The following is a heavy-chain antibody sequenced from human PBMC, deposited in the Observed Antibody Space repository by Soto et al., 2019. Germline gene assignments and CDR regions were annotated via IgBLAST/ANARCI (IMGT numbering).Heavy chain of an antibody. D-gene: IGHD5-12*01. CDR3: ARDLPGTISRAHVFEAFDI. Sequence: QVQMVESGGGLVKPGGSLRLACAASGFTFSDYYMSWIRQAPGKGLEWVSYISSSGRNIYYTDSVKGRCTISRDNTKYLLYLQMSSLRVEDTSVYYCARDLPGTISRAHVFEAFDIWGHGTTVTFSS. CDR1: GFTFSDYY. CDR2: ISSSGRNI. J-gene: IGHJ3*02. V-gene: IGHV3-11*01.